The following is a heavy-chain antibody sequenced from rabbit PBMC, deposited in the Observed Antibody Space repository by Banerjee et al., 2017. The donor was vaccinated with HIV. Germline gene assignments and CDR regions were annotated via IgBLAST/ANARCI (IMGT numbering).Heavy chain of an antibody. V-gene: IGHV1S43*01. CDR1: GFTLSSYW. CDR3: ARGDYTWGYAYRTYYFNL. Sequence: QEQLEESGGGLVTPGGTLTLTCTVSGFTLSSYWICWVRQAPGKGLEWIACIAGGSSGTTYYASWAKGRFTISRSTSLNTVDLKMTSLTATDTATYFCARGDYTWGYAYRTYYFNLWGPGPWSPS. D-gene: IGHD6-1*01. CDR2: IAGGSSGTT. J-gene: IGHJ4*01.